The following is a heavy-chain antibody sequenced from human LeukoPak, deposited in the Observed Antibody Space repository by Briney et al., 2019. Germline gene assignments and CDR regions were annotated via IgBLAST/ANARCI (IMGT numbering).Heavy chain of an antibody. J-gene: IGHJ4*02. V-gene: IGHV1-69*04. CDR1: GGTFSSYT. Sequence: KVSCKASGGTFSSYTISWVRQAPGQGLEWMGRIIPILGIANYAQKFQGRVTITADKSTSTAYMELSSLRSEDTDVYYCAREEGYYDASFDYWGQGTLVTVSS. CDR3: AREEGYYDASFDY. CDR2: IIPILGIA. D-gene: IGHD3-22*01.